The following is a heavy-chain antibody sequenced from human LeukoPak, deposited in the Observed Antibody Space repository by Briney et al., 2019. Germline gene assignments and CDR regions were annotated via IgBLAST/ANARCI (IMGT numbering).Heavy chain of an antibody. CDR1: GVSISRYY. D-gene: IGHD2-15*01. CDR3: ARDGRECSGGSCFD. J-gene: IGHJ4*02. V-gene: IGHV4-4*07. CDR2: IYSSGTT. Sequence: SETLSLTCTVSGVSISRYYWSWIRQPAGKGLEWIGRIYSSGTTNYNPSLKSRVTMSVDTSKNQLSLRLSSVTAADTAVYYCARDGRECSGGSCFDWGQGTLVTVSS.